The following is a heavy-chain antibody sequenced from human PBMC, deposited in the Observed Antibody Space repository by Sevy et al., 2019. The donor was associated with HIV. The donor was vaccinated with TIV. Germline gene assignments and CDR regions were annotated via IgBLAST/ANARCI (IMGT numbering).Heavy chain of an antibody. D-gene: IGHD1-26*01. CDR1: GFTFSSYA. CDR2: IWHDGSQK. J-gene: IGHJ4*02. Sequence: GGSLRLSCAASGFTFSSYAMHWVRQAPGKGLEWVGFIWHDGSQKYYADSVRGRFTFSRDNSKNTLFLQVNSLRAEDTAVYYCARGRVGATTSYYFDYWGQGTLVTVSS. CDR3: ARGRVGATTSYYFDY. V-gene: IGHV3-33*01.